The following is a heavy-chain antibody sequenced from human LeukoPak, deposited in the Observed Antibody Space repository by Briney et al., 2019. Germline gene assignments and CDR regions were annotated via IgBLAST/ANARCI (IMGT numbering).Heavy chain of an antibody. CDR2: IKQDGSEK. J-gene: IGHJ4*02. V-gene: IGHV3-7*01. D-gene: IGHD1-26*01. CDR1: GFTFSSYW. Sequence: GGSLRLSCAASGFTFSSYWTSWVRQAPGKGLEWVANIKQDGSEKYYVDSVKGRFTISRDNAKNSLYLQMSSLRAEDTALYYCASPPSSYGGKRYSGSYYFDYWGQGTLVTVSS. CDR3: ASPPSSYGGKRYSGSYYFDY.